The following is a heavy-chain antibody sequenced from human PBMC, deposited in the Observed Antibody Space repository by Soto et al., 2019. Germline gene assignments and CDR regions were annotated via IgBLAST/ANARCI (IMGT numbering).Heavy chain of an antibody. CDR1: GLTFSNHW. J-gene: IGHJ4*02. Sequence: PGGSLRLPWAASGLTFSNHWIRWVRQTPGKGLVWVARINSDGRTTSYADSVKGRFTISRDNAKNTLYLQMNSLRAEDTAVYYCARVNPGYSYVNYWGQGTLVTVSS. D-gene: IGHD5-18*01. CDR3: ARVNPGYSYVNY. V-gene: IGHV3-74*01. CDR2: INSDGRTT.